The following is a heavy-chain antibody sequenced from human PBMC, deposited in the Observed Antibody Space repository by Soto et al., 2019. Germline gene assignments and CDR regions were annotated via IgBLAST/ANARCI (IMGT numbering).Heavy chain of an antibody. CDR2: INPSSGDT. CDR3: ARDRPPDL. CDR1: GYTFTAYY. V-gene: IGHV1-46*01. J-gene: IGHJ5*02. Sequence: QVQLVQSGAELKKPGASVKLSCKASGYTFTAYYVHWVRQAPGQRLEWLGTINPSSGDTTYAQKFRDRITMTGDSSTNMVYMDLRSLTSEDTAVYFCARDRPPDLWGQGTLVTVSS.